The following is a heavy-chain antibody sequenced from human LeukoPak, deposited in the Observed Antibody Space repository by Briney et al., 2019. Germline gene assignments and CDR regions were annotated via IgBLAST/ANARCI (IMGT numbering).Heavy chain of an antibody. Sequence: GGSLRLSCAASAFTFSSYSMNWVRQAPGRGLDWVSYISSSSITIYYADSVKGRFTISRDNAKNSLYLQMNSLRAEDTAVYYCARRLGSGWANWFDPWGQGTLVTVSS. D-gene: IGHD6-19*01. J-gene: IGHJ5*02. CDR2: ISSSSITI. CDR1: AFTFSSYS. CDR3: ARRLGSGWANWFDP. V-gene: IGHV3-48*01.